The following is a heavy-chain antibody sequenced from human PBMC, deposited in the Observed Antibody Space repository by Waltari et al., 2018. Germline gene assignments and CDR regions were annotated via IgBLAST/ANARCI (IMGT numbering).Heavy chain of an antibody. CDR3: AKAGSYYDFWSPDRAGLWLASEYFQH. Sequence: QVQLVQSGSELKKPGASVKVSCKASGYTFTSYAMNWVRQAPGQGLEWMGWINTNTGNPTYAQGFTGRFVFALDTSVSTAYLQISSLKAEDTAVYYCAKAGSYYDFWSPDRAGLWLASEYFQHWGQGTLVTVSS. J-gene: IGHJ1*01. CDR1: GYTFTSYA. CDR2: INTNTGNP. V-gene: IGHV7-4-1*02. D-gene: IGHD3-3*01.